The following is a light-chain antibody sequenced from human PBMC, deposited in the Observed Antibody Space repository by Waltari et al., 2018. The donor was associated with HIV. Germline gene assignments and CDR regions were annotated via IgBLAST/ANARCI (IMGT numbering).Light chain of an antibody. CDR1: ALPKQY. CDR3: QSTDSSGTRI. J-gene: IGLJ2*01. CDR2: KDK. Sequence: SSELTQPPSVSVSPGQTARIPCSGDALPKQYTSWDPQTPGQAPVLVIYKDKERPSGIPERFSGSTSGTTVTLTISGLQAEDEADYYCQSTDSSGTRIFGGGTKLTVL. V-gene: IGLV3-25*03.